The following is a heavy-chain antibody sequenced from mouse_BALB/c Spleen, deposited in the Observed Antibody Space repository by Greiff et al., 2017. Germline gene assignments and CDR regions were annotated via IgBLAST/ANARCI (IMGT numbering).Heavy chain of an antibody. V-gene: IGHV5-4*02. D-gene: IGHD2-4*01. CDR3: ARDPSTMITSWFAY. CDR1: GFTFSDYY. J-gene: IGHJ3*01. Sequence: EVMLVESGGGLVKPGGSLKLSCAASGFTFSDYYMYWVRQTPEKRLEWVATISDGGSYTYYPDSVKGRFTISRDNAKNNLYLQMSSLKSEDTAMYYCARDPSTMITSWFAYWGQGTLVTVSA. CDR2: ISDGGSYT.